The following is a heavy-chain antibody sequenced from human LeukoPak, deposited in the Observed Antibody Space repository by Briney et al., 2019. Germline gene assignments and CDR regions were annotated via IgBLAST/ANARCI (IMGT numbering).Heavy chain of an antibody. Sequence: AGGSLRLSCAASGFTFSSYEMNWVRQAPGKGLEWVSYISSSGSTIYYADSVKGRFTISRDNAKNSLYLQMNSLRAEDTAVYYCARGWGDCTTVSCYTGGDVFDMWGQGTMVTVSS. V-gene: IGHV3-48*03. J-gene: IGHJ3*02. CDR2: ISSSGSTI. CDR3: ARGWGDCTTVSCYTGGDVFDM. D-gene: IGHD2-2*02. CDR1: GFTFSSYE.